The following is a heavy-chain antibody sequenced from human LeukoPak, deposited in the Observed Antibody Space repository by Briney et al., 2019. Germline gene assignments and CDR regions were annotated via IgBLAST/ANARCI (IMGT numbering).Heavy chain of an antibody. CDR3: ARVPIYYDSSGYYPDWYFDL. D-gene: IGHD3-22*01. V-gene: IGHV3-48*03. J-gene: IGHJ2*01. CDR1: GFTFSGYE. Sequence: GGSLRLSCAASGFTFSGYEMNWVRQVPGKGLEWVSYISGRGSTIYYADSVKGRFTISRDNAKNSLYLQMNSLRDEDTAVYYCARVPIYYDSSGYYPDWYFDLWGRGTLVTVSS. CDR2: ISGRGSTI.